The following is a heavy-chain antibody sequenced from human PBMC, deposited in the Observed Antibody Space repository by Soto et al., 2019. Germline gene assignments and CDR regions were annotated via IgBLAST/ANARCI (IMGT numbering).Heavy chain of an antibody. V-gene: IGHV1-18*01. CDR1: GYTFTSYG. CDR2: ISAYNGNT. CDR3: AAELIGKSIAARLAWFDP. J-gene: IGHJ5*02. D-gene: IGHD6-6*01. Sequence: SVKVSCKDSGYTFTSYGISWVRQAPGQGLEWMGWISAYNGNTNYAQKLQGRVTMTTDTSTSTAYMELSSLRSEDTAVYYCAAELIGKSIAARLAWFDPWGQGTLVTVSS.